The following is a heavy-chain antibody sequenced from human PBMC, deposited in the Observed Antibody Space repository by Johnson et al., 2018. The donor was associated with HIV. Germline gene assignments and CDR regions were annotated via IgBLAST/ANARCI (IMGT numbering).Heavy chain of an antibody. CDR3: ARDLLLPEGLRVAFDI. CDR1: GFNVSNNY. V-gene: IGHV3-66*03. Sequence: VQLVESGGGLVQPGGSLGLACVGSGFNVSNNYMSWVRQPPGQGLEWVSTLYSSGNTYYADSVKGRFTISRDNSKNTLFLQMNSLGAEDTAVYYCARDLLLPEGLRVAFDIWGQGTMVPSLQ. J-gene: IGHJ3*02. CDR2: LYSSGNT. D-gene: IGHD2-15*01.